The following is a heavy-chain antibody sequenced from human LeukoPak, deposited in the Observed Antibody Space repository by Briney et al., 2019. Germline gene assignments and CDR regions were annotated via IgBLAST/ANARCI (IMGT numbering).Heavy chain of an antibody. V-gene: IGHV1-2*02. D-gene: IGHD6-6*01. J-gene: IGHJ4*02. Sequence: ASVKVSCKASGYTFTGYYMHWVRQAPGQGLEWMGWTNPNSGGTNYAQKFQGRVTMTRDTSISTAYMELSRLRSDDTAVYYCARAPIAARLPRFDYWGQGTLVTVSS. CDR3: ARAPIAARLPRFDY. CDR2: TNPNSGGT. CDR1: GYTFTGYY.